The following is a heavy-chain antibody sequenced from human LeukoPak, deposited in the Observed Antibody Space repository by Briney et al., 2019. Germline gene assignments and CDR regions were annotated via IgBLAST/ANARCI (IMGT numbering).Heavy chain of an antibody. Sequence: GSLRLSCTASGYIFSNFGISWVRQAPGKGLEWIGSIYHSGSTYYNPSLKSRVTISVDTSKNQFSLKLSSVTAADTAVYYCASQYYDFWSGYFSLYYMDVWGKGTTVTVSS. CDR3: ASQYYDFWSGYFSLYYMDV. V-gene: IGHV4-4*02. CDR1: GYIFSNFG. D-gene: IGHD3-3*01. J-gene: IGHJ6*03. CDR2: IYHSGST.